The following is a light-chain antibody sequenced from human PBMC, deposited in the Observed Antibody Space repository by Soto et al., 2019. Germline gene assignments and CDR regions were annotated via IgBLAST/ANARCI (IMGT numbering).Light chain of an antibody. CDR1: QSVSSKF. V-gene: IGKV3D-15*01. Sequence: EVVLTQSPGTLSLSPGERAALSCSASQSVSSKFLASYQQKPGQAPRLLIYAASNRATGIPDRFSGSGSGTDFTLTISSLQSEDFAVYYCHQYNNWPPWTFGQGTKVDI. J-gene: IGKJ1*01. CDR3: HQYNNWPPWT. CDR2: AAS.